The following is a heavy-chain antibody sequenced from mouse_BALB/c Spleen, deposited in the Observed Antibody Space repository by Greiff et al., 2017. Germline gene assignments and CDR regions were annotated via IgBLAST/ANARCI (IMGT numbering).Heavy chain of an antibody. D-gene: IGHD2-4*01. CDR1: GYSITSGYY. V-gene: IGHV3-6*02. CDR3: ATSTMITSFAY. J-gene: IGHJ3*01. CDR2: ISYDGSN. Sequence: VQLKESGPGLVKPSQSLSLTCSVTGYSITSGYYWNWIRQFPGNKLEWMGYISYDGSNNYNPSLKNRISITRDTSKNQFFLKLNSVTTEDTATYYCATSTMITSFAYWGQGTLVTVSA.